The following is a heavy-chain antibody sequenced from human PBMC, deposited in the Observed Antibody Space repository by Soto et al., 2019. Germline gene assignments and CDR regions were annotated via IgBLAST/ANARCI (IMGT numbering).Heavy chain of an antibody. J-gene: IGHJ6*02. CDR1: GGTFSSYA. V-gene: IGHV1-69*13. Sequence: ASVKVSCKASGGTFSSYAISWVRQAPGQGLEWMGGIIPIFGTANYAQKFQGRVTITADESTSTAYMELSSLRSEDTAVYYCASQPDIVASLDYYGMDVWGQGTTVTVSS. CDR3: ASQPDIVASLDYYGMDV. D-gene: IGHD5-12*01. CDR2: IIPIFGTA.